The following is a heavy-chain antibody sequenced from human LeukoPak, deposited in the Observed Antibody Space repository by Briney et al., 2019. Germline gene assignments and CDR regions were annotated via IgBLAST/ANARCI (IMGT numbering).Heavy chain of an antibody. V-gene: IGHV4-39*07. CDR1: GGSISSSSYY. J-gene: IGHJ6*03. CDR2: IYYSGST. CDR3: ASQNSYGYSYYYYYMDV. Sequence: SETLSLTCTVSGGSISSSSYYWGWIRQPPGKGLEWIGSIYYSGSTYYNPSLKSRVTISVDTSKNQFSLKLSSVTAADAAVYYCASQNSYGYSYYYYYMDVWGKGTTVTVSS. D-gene: IGHD5-18*01.